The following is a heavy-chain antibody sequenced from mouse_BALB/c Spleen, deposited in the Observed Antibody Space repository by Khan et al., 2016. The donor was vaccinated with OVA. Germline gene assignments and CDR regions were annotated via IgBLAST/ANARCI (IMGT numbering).Heavy chain of an antibody. CDR1: GYTFTSYC. CDR2: IGPGSGNA. D-gene: IGHD1-1*01. V-gene: IGHV1S41*01. Sequence: DVVKPGASVKLSCKASGYTFTSYCINWIKQRPGQGLEWVGHIGPGSGNAYYNDIFKGKATLTVDTSSRIAYIQLSSLSSEDSAVYFCARSNYYGRGLYAMDYWGQGTSVTVSS. CDR3: ARSNYYGRGLYAMDY. J-gene: IGHJ4*01.